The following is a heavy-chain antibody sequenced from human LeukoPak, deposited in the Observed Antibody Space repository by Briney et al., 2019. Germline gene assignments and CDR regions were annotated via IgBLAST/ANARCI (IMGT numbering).Heavy chain of an antibody. CDR1: GGSISSGGYY. D-gene: IGHD3-3*01. CDR3: ARKYDFWSGSQFYYYYMDV. Sequence: SEALSLTCTVSGGSISSGGYYWSWIRQHPGKGLEWIGYIYYSGSTSYDPSLKSRVTISVDTSKNQFSLKLSSVTAADTAVYYCARKYDFWSGSQFYYYYMDVWGKGTTVTVSS. CDR2: IYYSGST. V-gene: IGHV4-31*03. J-gene: IGHJ6*03.